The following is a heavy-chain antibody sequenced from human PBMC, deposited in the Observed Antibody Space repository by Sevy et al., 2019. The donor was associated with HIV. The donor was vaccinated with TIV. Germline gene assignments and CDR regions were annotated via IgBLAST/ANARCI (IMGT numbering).Heavy chain of an antibody. CDR2: TYYRSKWSN. V-gene: IGHV6-1*01. CDR3: ARDRDRQRLDYAFDI. CDR1: GDSVSSNSAA. J-gene: IGHJ3*02. Sequence: QSQTISLTCAISGDSVSSNSAAWSWIRQSPSRGLEWLGRTYYRSKWSNDYAVSVKSRITINPDTSKNQFSLQLNSVTPEDTAVYYCARDRDRQRLDYAFDIWGQGTLVTVSS. D-gene: IGHD6-25*01.